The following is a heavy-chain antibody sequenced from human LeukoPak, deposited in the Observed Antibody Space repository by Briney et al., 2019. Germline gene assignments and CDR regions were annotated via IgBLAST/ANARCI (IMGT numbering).Heavy chain of an antibody. CDR2: IIHSGST. CDR1: GGSFSGYP. V-gene: IGHV4-34*01. CDR3: ARGAPGY. Sequence: SETLSFTCAVYGGSFSGYPWTWIRQSPGRGLEWIGEIIHSGSTNYNPSLKSRVTISVDTSKNQFSLKLNSVTAADTAVYYCARGAPGYWGQGTLVTVSS. J-gene: IGHJ4*02.